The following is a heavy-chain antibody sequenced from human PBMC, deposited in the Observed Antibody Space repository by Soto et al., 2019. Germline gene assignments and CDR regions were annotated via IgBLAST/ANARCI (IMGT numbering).Heavy chain of an antibody. Sequence: ASVKVSCKASGYTFTGYYMHWVRQAPGQGLEWMGWINPNSGGTNYAQKFQGWVTMTRDTSISTAYMELSRLRSDDTAVYYCARWGLQLAGLGSGSYYLFDYWGQGTLVTVSS. J-gene: IGHJ4*02. CDR1: GYTFTGYY. CDR3: ARWGLQLAGLGSGSYYLFDY. D-gene: IGHD3-10*01. V-gene: IGHV1-2*04. CDR2: INPNSGGT.